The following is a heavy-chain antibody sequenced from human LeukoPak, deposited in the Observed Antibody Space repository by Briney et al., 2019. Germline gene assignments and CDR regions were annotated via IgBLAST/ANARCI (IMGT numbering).Heavy chain of an antibody. Sequence: GGSLRLSCAASGFTFSSYAMSWVPQAPGKGLQWVSPITGTKHYADSVRGRFTISRDNSKNILYLQMNSLHNEDTAIYYCAKAFRAYGSSTYSSFDIWGQGTMVTVSS. V-gene: IGHV3-23*01. CDR3: AKAFRAYGSSTYSSFDI. J-gene: IGHJ3*02. CDR2: ITGTK. D-gene: IGHD6-13*01. CDR1: GFTFSSYA.